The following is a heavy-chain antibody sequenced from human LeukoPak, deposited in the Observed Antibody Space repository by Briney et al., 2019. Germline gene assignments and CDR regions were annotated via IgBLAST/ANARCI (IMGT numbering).Heavy chain of an antibody. CDR3: ARDPGGSSPSWDY. J-gene: IGHJ4*02. CDR2: ISPYNGGT. Sequence: ASVKVSCKASGYTFTDYYIHWVRQAPGQGLEWMGWISPYNGGTNYAQKFQGRVTMTRDMSISTAYVELRSDDTAVYYCARDPGGSSPSWDYWGQGTLVTVSS. CDR1: GYTFTDYY. D-gene: IGHD6-6*01. V-gene: IGHV1-2*02.